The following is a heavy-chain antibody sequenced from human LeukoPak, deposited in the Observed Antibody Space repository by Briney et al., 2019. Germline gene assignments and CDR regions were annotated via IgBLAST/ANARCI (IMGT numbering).Heavy chain of an antibody. CDR2: IIPIFGTA. V-gene: IGHV1-69*05. CDR3: ASGYCSSTSCYGYYYYYYMDV. J-gene: IGHJ6*03. Sequence: GASVKVSCKASGGTFSSYAISWVRQAPGQGLEWMGGIIPIFGTANYAQKFQGSVTITTTESTRTAYMELSRLRSEDTAVYYCASGYCSSTSCYGYYYYYYMDVWGKGTTVTVSS. D-gene: IGHD2-2*01. CDR1: GGTFSSYA.